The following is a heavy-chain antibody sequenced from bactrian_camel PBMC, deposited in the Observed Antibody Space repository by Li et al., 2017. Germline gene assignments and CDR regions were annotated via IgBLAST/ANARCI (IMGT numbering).Heavy chain of an antibody. D-gene: IGHD2*01. J-gene: IGHJ4*01. CDR3: AAELQIPLNRQVAGRSWHCPLLAPVSAGGRHSGV. CDR2: INRGGSST. CDR1: GFAFSSHY. Sequence: HVQLVESGGGLVQPGGSLRLSCAASGFAFSSHYVNWVRQAPGKGLEWVSAINRGGSSTYYADSMKGRFTISRDNAKNTLHLQMNSLKTEGTAVYYCAAELQIPLNRQVAGRSWHCPLLAPVSAGGRHSGVWGQGTQVTVS. V-gene: IGHV3S26*01.